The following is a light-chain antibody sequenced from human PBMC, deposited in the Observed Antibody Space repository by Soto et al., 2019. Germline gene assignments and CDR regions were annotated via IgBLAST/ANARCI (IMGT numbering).Light chain of an antibody. V-gene: IGKV3-15*01. Sequence: ESVITLSPATLSLPQGERATLSCRASESVSSLLAWYQQKPGQAPRLLIYRASTRATGVSGRFSGSGSGTEFTLTITSLQSEDFAVYYCQQYNEWPITFGQGTRLDNK. CDR2: RAS. CDR3: QQYNEWPIT. CDR1: ESVSSL. J-gene: IGKJ5*01.